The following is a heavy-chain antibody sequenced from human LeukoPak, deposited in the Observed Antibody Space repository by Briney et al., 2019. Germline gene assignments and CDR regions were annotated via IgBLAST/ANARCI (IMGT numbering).Heavy chain of an antibody. Sequence: GGSLRLSCAASGFTFSIYWMSWVRQAPGKGLEWVANTKQDGSEKYYVDSVRGRFNIIRDNADNSLYLQMDDMRDDDTAVYFCTRGLGTSFDYWGQGVLVTVSS. CDR3: TRGLGTSFDY. CDR1: GFTFSIYW. D-gene: IGHD7-27*01. J-gene: IGHJ4*02. V-gene: IGHV3-7*01. CDR2: TKQDGSEK.